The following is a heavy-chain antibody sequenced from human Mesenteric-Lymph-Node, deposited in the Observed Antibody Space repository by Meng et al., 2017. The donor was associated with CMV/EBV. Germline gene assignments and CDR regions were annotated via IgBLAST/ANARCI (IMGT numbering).Heavy chain of an antibody. D-gene: IGHD3-10*01. V-gene: IGHV3-7*01. CDR2: IKQDGSEK. Sequence: GESLKISCAASGFSFSTSWMTWVRQAPGKGLEWVANIKQDGSEKYYVDSVKGRFTISRDNAKNSLFLEMNSLRADDTAIYYCARDRRVGGASGTVDSWGQGTLVTVSS. CDR3: ARDRRVGGASGTVDS. CDR1: GFSFSTSW. J-gene: IGHJ4*02.